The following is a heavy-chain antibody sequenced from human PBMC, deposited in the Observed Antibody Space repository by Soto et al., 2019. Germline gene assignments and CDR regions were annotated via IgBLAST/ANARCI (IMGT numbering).Heavy chain of an antibody. CDR1: GYTFTSYG. CDR2: ISAYNGNT. Sequence: QVQLVQSGAEVKKPGASVKVSCKASGYTFTSYGISWVRQAPGQGLEWMGWISAYNGNTNDAQKLQGRVTMTTVTSTSTAYMALRILRFDDTAEYYCARACDFWSSYLGYWGQGPLVTVSS. J-gene: IGHJ4*02. D-gene: IGHD3-3*01. CDR3: ARACDFWSSYLGY. V-gene: IGHV1-18*01.